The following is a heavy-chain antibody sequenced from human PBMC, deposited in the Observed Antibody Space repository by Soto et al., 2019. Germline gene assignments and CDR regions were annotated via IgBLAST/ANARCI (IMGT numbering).Heavy chain of an antibody. CDR3: ARLSSGGGGSLYYFDY. CDR1: GFTVSSNY. V-gene: IGHV3-53*04. Sequence: EVQLVESGGGLVQPGGSLRLSCAASGFTVSSNYMSWVRQAPGKGLEWVSVIYSGGSTYYADSVKGRFPISRHNSKNTLYLQMNSLRAEDTAVYYCARLSSGGGGSLYYFDYWGQGTLVTVSS. CDR2: IYSGGST. J-gene: IGHJ4*02. D-gene: IGHD2-15*01.